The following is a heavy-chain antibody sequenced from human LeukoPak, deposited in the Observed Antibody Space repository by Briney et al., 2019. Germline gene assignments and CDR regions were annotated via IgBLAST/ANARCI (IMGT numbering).Heavy chain of an antibody. J-gene: IGHJ4*02. CDR1: GYTFTGYY. CDR3: ARARNTMVQILFDY. Sequence: SVKVSCKASGYTFTGYYMHWVRQAPGQGLEWMGRINPNSGGTNYAQRFQGRVTMTRDTSISTAYMELSRLRSDDTAVYYCARARNTMVQILFDYWGQGTVVTVSS. CDR2: INPNSGGT. D-gene: IGHD3-10*01. V-gene: IGHV1-2*06.